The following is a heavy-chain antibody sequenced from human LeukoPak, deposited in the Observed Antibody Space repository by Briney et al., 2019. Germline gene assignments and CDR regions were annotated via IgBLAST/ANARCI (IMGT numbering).Heavy chain of an antibody. J-gene: IGHJ3*02. CDR1: GFTFSSYG. V-gene: IGHV3-30*03. CDR2: ISYDGSNK. Sequence: GGSLRLSCAASGFTFSSYGMHWVRQAPGKGLEWVAVISYDGSNKYYADSVKGRFTISRDNSKNTLYLQMSSLRAEDTAVYYCASEGIAAAADIWGQGTMVTVSS. CDR3: ASEGIAAAADI. D-gene: IGHD6-13*01.